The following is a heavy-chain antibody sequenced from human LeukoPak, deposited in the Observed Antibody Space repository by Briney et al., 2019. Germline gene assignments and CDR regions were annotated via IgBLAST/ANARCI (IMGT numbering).Heavy chain of an antibody. Sequence: PGGSLRLXCAASGFSFSSYSMNWVRQALGKGLEWVSSVSSSSSYISYADSVKGRFTISRDNAKKSLYLQMNSLRAEDTAVCYCARDIPRGSGYYFDYWGQGTLVTVSS. CDR3: ARDIPRGSGYYFDY. CDR1: GFSFSSYS. V-gene: IGHV3-21*01. CDR2: VSSSSSYI. J-gene: IGHJ4*02. D-gene: IGHD3-22*01.